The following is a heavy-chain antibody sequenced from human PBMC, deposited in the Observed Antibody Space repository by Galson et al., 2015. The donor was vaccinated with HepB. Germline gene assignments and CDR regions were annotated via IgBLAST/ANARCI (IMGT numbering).Heavy chain of an antibody. Sequence: SETLSLTCTVSGVSISTSLYYWGWIRQTPGTGLEWIGSIYYSGTTYYSPSLQSRVAMSVDTSRNQFSLTLTSVTAADTAVYYCARPLVLNGRFYPGVGPFHIWGQGTVVTVSA. J-gene: IGHJ3*02. CDR2: IYYSGTT. V-gene: IGHV4-39*01. CDR1: GVSISTSLYY. D-gene: IGHD1-26*01. CDR3: ARPLVLNGRFYPGVGPFHI.